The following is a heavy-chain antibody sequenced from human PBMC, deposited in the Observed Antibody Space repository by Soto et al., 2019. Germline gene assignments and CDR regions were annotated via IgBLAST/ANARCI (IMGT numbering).Heavy chain of an antibody. CDR1: GGSISGYY. Sequence: PSETLSLTCTVSGGSISGYYWSWIRQPPGKGLEWIGDIYYTGFTFYNPSLKSRLTISLDSSKNQFSLRLNSVTAADTAVYFCARAYRINGWSDYFFDYWGQGTLVTVSS. CDR2: IYYTGFT. J-gene: IGHJ4*02. V-gene: IGHV4-59*08. D-gene: IGHD6-19*01. CDR3: ARAYRINGWSDYFFDY.